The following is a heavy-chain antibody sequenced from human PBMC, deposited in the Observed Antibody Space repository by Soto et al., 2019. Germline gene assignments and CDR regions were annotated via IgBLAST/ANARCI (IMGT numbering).Heavy chain of an antibody. Sequence: QLQLQESGPGLVKPSETLSLACTVSGGSISSNSYYWDWIRQPPGKGLEWIGSMYYSGATYHNPSLQRRVTISVDTSKNQFSLHLSSLTAADTAVYYCARHAAYDSVWGKSDGSDYWGQGTLVTVSS. J-gene: IGHJ4*02. D-gene: IGHD3-16*01. V-gene: IGHV4-39*01. CDR1: GGSISSNSYY. CDR2: MYYSGAT. CDR3: ARHAAYDSVWGKSDGSDY.